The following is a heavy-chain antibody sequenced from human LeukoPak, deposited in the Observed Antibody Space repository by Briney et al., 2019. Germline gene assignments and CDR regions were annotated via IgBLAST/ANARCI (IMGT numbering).Heavy chain of an antibody. CDR1: GFTFCSYN. Sequence: GGSLNLSCAASGFTFCSYNMNWVRQAPGKGPEWVAIISSDGRTQIYADSVKGRFTISRDNLKNTLNLQMNYLEAEDTAVYYCAKEEGWGVNSFDMWGQGTMVTVSS. D-gene: IGHD1-26*01. V-gene: IGHV3-30*18. CDR2: ISSDGRTQ. J-gene: IGHJ3*02. CDR3: AKEEGWGVNSFDM.